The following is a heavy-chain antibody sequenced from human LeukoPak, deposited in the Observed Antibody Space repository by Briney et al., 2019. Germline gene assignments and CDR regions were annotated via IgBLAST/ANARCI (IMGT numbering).Heavy chain of an antibody. Sequence: ASVKVSCKASGGTFSSYAISWVRQAPGQGLEWMGGIIPIFGTANYAQKFQGRVTITADESTSTAYMELSSLRSEDTAVYYCARAHNDDSSGHFMGYWGQGTLVTVSS. CDR2: IIPIFGTA. D-gene: IGHD3-22*01. CDR3: ARAHNDDSSGHFMGY. V-gene: IGHV1-69*01. J-gene: IGHJ4*02. CDR1: GGTFSSYA.